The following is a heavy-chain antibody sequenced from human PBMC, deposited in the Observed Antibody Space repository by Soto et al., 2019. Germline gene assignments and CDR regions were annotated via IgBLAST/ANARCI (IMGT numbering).Heavy chain of an antibody. V-gene: IGHV3-33*01. CDR3: ARGGVTGIVGIFGSPLDI. CDR2: LGYDGTNK. J-gene: IGHJ3*02. D-gene: IGHD1-1*01. CDR1: GFSFPTYG. Sequence: QVQLVESGGGWVQPGRPLGFSCKGKGFSFPTYGFHWVRQPQAKGLERGEVLGYDGTNKYYADSVEGRFTISRDNSKNTVYLQMKSLRGDDTAVYYCARGGVTGIVGIFGSPLDIWGQGTVVTVSS.